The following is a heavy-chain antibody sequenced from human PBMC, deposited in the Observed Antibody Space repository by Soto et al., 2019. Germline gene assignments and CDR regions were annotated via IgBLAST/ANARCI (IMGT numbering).Heavy chain of an antibody. J-gene: IGHJ3*02. V-gene: IGHV3-23*01. D-gene: IGHD2-21*01. CDR1: GFMFNNSA. CDR3: ARAKAVVIAALDI. CDR2: VSDNGGSRGGT. Sequence: GGSLRLSCKASGFMFNNSAMTWVRQAPGQGLQWVASVSDNGGSRGGTYYADSVKGRFTISRDNSKNTLYLQLDSLTGADTAVYYSARAKAVVIAALDIWGQGTMVTVSS.